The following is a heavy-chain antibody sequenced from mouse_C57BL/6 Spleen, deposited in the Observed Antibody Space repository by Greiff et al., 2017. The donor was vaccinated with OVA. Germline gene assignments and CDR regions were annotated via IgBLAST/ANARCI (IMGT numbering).Heavy chain of an antibody. Sequence: VQLQQSGPELVKPGASVKISCKASGYAFSSSWMNWVKQRPGKGLEWIGRIYPGDGDTNYNGKFKGKATLTADKSSSTAYMQLSSLTSEDSAVYFCAPTGTLYAMDYWGQGTSVTVSS. V-gene: IGHV1-82*01. J-gene: IGHJ4*01. CDR3: APTGTLYAMDY. CDR1: GYAFSSSW. D-gene: IGHD4-1*02. CDR2: IYPGDGDT.